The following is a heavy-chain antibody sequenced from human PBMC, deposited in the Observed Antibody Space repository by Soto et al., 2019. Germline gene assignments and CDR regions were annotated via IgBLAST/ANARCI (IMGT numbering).Heavy chain of an antibody. V-gene: IGHV4-39*01. CDR2: IYYSGST. D-gene: IGHD3-22*01. CDR3: ARLSSGYYLLFDY. J-gene: IGHJ4*02. CDR1: GGSISSSSYY. Sequence: SETLSLTCTVSGGSISSSSYYWGWIRQPPGKGLEWIGSIYYSGSTYYNPSLKSRVTISVDTSKNQFSLKLSSVTAADTAVYYCARLSSGYYLLFDYWGQGTLVTVSS.